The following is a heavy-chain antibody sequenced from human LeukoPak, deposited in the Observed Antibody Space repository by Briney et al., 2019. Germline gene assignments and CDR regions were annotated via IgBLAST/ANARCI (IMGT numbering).Heavy chain of an antibody. CDR3: ARDHPTYYYDSSAVQDAFDI. Sequence: GASVKVSCKASGYTFTGYYMHWVRQAPGQGLEWMGWINPNSGGTNYAQKFQGRVTMTRDTSISTAYMELSRLRSDDTAVYYCARDHPTYYYDSSAVQDAFDIWGQGTMVTVSS. CDR1: GYTFTGYY. J-gene: IGHJ3*02. V-gene: IGHV1-2*02. CDR2: INPNSGGT. D-gene: IGHD3-22*01.